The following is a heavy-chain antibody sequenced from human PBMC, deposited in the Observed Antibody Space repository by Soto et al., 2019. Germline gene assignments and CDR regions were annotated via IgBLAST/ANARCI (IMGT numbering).Heavy chain of an antibody. D-gene: IGHD3-3*01. V-gene: IGHV1-3*01. CDR3: ARFLEWLPLDY. CDR2: INAGNGNT. J-gene: IGHJ4*02. Sequence: ASVKVCGKASGYTVTSYAMHWVREAPGQRLEWMGWINAGNGNTKYSQKFQGRVTITRDTSAGTAYMELSSLRSEDTAVYYCARFLEWLPLDYWGQGTLVTVSS. CDR1: GYTVTSYA.